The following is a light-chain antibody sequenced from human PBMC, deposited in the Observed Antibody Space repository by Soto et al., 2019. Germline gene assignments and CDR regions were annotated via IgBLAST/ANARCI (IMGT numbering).Light chain of an antibody. CDR1: QGISSA. Sequence: AIQLTLSPSSLSASVGHRVTITCRASQGISSALAWYQQKPGKAPKLLIYDASSLESGVPSRFSGSGSGTDFTLTVSSLQPEDFATYYCQQFNSYPPLTFGGGTKVEIK. CDR3: QQFNSYPPLT. V-gene: IGKV1-13*02. CDR2: DAS. J-gene: IGKJ4*01.